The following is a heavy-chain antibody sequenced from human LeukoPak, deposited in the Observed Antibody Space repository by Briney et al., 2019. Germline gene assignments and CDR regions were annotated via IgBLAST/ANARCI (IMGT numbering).Heavy chain of an antibody. D-gene: IGHD6-13*01. CDR3: AVGGVAAAGFDY. CDR2: ISYDGSNK. J-gene: IGHJ4*02. V-gene: IGHV3-30-3*01. Sequence: PGRSLRLSCAASGFTFSSYAMHWVRQAPGKGLEWVAVISYDGSNKYYADSVKGRFTISRDNSKNTLYLQMNSLRAEDTAVYYCAVGGVAAAGFDYWGQGTLVTVSS. CDR1: GFTFSSYA.